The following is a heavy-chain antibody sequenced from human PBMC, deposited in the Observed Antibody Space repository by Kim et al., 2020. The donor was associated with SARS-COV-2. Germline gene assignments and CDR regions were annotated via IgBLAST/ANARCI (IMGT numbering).Heavy chain of an antibody. CDR2: FYTSGST. D-gene: IGHD6-19*01. CDR3: TRGSGWFGN. Sequence: SETLSLTCTVSGGSINSYSWSWIRQPAGKGLEWIGCFYTSGSTNYNPSLKSRVTMSVDRSKNQFSLKLSSVTAADTAVYYCTRGSGWFGNCGQGTLATVS. CDR1: GGSINSYS. V-gene: IGHV4-4*07. J-gene: IGHJ4*02.